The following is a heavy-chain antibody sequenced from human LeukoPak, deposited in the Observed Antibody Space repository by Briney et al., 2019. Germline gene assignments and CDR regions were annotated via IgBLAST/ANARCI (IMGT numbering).Heavy chain of an antibody. V-gene: IGHV3-23*01. CDR1: GFTFSTFG. J-gene: IGHJ4*02. Sequence: GGSLRLSCAASGFTFSTFGMRWVRQAPGKGLEWVSTIPASGGNTYYADSVRGRFTISRDNSKNTLYLQINSLTAEDTAIYYCVRYLSGWYYFDWWGQGTLVTISS. CDR3: VRYLSGWYYFDW. D-gene: IGHD6-19*01. CDR2: IPASGGNT.